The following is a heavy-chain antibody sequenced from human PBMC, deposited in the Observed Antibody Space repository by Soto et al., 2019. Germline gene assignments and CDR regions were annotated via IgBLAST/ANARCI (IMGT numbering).Heavy chain of an antibody. V-gene: IGHV3-30*19. CDR1: GFTFSSYG. CDR3: ARDQGHTYYYDSSGPADYYGMDV. CDR2: ISYDGSNK. J-gene: IGHJ6*02. Sequence: SLRLSCAASGFTFSSYGMHWVRQAPGKGLEWVAVISYDGSNKYYADSVKGRFTISRDNSKNTLYLQMNSLRAEDTAVYYCARDQGHTYYYDSSGPADYYGMDVWGQGTTVTVSS. D-gene: IGHD3-22*01.